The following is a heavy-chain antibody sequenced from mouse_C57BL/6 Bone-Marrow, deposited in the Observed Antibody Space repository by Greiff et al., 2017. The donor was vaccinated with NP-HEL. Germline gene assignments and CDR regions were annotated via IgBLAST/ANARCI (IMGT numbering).Heavy chain of an antibody. Sequence: EVQLQQSGPELVKPGDSVKISCKASGYSFTGYFMNWVMQSHGKSLEWIGRINPYNGDTFYNQKFKGKATLTVDKSSSTAHMELRSLTSEDSAVYYCARRLIYYGSRYAMDYWGQGTSVTVSS. D-gene: IGHD1-1*01. CDR2: INPYNGDT. V-gene: IGHV1-20*01. CDR1: GYSFTGYF. J-gene: IGHJ4*01. CDR3: ARRLIYYGSRYAMDY.